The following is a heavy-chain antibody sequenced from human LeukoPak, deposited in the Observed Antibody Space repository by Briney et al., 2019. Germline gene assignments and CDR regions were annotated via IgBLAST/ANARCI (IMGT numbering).Heavy chain of an antibody. J-gene: IGHJ6*02. CDR3: ARAQMVRGVSYGMDV. CDR2: INPNSGGT. Sequence: ASVKVSCKASGYTFTGYYMHWVRQAPGQGLEWMGWINPNSGGTNYAQKFQGRVTMTRDTSISTAYMELSRLSSDDTAVYYCARAQMVRGVSYGMDVWGQGTTVTVSS. V-gene: IGHV1-2*02. CDR1: GYTFTGYY. D-gene: IGHD3-10*01.